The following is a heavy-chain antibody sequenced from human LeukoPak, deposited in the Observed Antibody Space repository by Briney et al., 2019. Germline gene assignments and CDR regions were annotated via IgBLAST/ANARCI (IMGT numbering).Heavy chain of an antibody. V-gene: IGHV3-48*01. Sequence: GGSLRLSCVASGFTFSAYSMNWVRQAPGKGLEWVSYISSASSVTYYADSVRGRFTISRDNAKNSLYLQMNSLRAEDTAVYYCARDRTTYSSGWPPDYWGQGTLVTVSS. J-gene: IGHJ4*02. CDR2: ISSASSVT. D-gene: IGHD6-19*01. CDR3: ARDRTTYSSGWPPDY. CDR1: GFTFSAYS.